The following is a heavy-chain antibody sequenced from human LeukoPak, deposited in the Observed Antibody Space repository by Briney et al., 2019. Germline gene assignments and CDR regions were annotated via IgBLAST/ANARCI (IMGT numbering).Heavy chain of an antibody. CDR3: AKSKSGWYTSNYFDY. Sequence: GGSLRLSCAASGFTFTNYAMSWVPQAPGKGLEWVSAFRGSGGTTYYADSVKGRFTISRDNSKNTLYLQMNSLRAEDTAVYYCAKSKSGWYTSNYFDYWGQGTLVTVSS. J-gene: IGHJ4*02. V-gene: IGHV3-23*01. D-gene: IGHD6-19*01. CDR1: GFTFTNYA. CDR2: FRGSGGTT.